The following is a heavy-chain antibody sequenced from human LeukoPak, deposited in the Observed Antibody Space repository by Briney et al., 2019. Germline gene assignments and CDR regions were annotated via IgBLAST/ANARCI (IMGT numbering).Heavy chain of an antibody. CDR1: GFTFSSYE. CDR2: ISSSGSTI. D-gene: IGHD6-19*01. Sequence: GGSLRLSCAASGFTFSSYEMNWVRQAPGKGLEWVSYISSSGSTIYYADSVKGRFTISRDNAKNSLYLQMNSLRAEDTGVYYCAKDLSSGSRRAYWGQGTLVTVSS. J-gene: IGHJ4*02. CDR3: AKDLSSGSRRAY. V-gene: IGHV3-48*03.